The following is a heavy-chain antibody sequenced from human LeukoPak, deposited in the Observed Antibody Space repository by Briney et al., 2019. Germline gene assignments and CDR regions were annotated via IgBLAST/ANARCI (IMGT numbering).Heavy chain of an antibody. CDR2: IYSGGST. D-gene: IGHD4-11*01. Sequence: GGSLRLSCAASGFTFSNAWMSWVRQAPGKGLEWVSVIYSGGSTYYADSVKGRFTISRDNSKNTLYLQMNSLRAEDTAVYYCARDSIMSTVTTDYWGQGTLVTVSS. J-gene: IGHJ4*02. CDR3: ARDSIMSTVTTDY. CDR1: GFTFSNAW. V-gene: IGHV3-53*01.